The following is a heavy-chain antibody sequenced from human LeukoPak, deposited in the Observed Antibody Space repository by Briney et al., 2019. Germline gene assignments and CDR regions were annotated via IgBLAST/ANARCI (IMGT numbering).Heavy chain of an antibody. CDR3: ARHSQTTVTTHYYYGKDV. D-gene: IGHD4-17*01. Sequence: GESLKISCKASGYSFTSYWMGWVRQMPGKGLEWMGIIYPGDSDTRYSPSFQGQVTISADKSISTAYLQWSSLKASDTAMYYCARHSQTTVTTHYYYGKDVWGQGTTVTVSS. CDR1: GYSFTSYW. CDR2: IYPGDSDT. J-gene: IGHJ6*02. V-gene: IGHV5-51*01.